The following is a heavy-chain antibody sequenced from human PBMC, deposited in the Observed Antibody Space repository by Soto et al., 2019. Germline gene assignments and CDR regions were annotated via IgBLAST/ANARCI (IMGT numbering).Heavy chain of an antibody. CDR1: GGSISSSSYY. CDR2: IYYSGST. Sequence: TSETLSLTCTVSGGSISSSSYYWGWIRQPPGKGLEWIGSIYYSGSTYYSPSLKSRVTISVDTSKNQFSLKLSSVTAADTAVYYCARGTGTTLNVGFDPWGQGTLVTVSS. CDR3: ARGTGTTLNVGFDP. V-gene: IGHV4-39*01. J-gene: IGHJ5*02. D-gene: IGHD1-1*01.